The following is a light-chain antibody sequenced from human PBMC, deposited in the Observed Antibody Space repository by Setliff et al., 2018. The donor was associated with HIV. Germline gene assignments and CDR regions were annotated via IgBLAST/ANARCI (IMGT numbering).Light chain of an antibody. CDR1: SNNVGAYSF. Sequence: QSALTQPRSVSGSPGQSVTISCTGTSNNVGAYSFVSWFQQPPGAVPRLMIFDSNKRPSGVPDRFSGSKSGNTASLTISGLRPDDEADYYCCSYMGSYMYVFGTGTKVTVL. V-gene: IGLV2-11*01. CDR3: CSYMGSYMYV. J-gene: IGLJ1*01. CDR2: DSN.